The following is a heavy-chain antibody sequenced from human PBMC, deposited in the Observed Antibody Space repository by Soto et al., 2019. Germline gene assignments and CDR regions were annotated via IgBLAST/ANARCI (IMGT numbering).Heavy chain of an antibody. V-gene: IGHV1-18*01. CDR2: ISAYNGNT. Sequence: ASVKVSCKASGYTFTSYGISWVRQAPGQGLEWMGWISAYNGNTNYAQKLQGRVTMTTDTSTSTAYMELRSLRSDDTAVYYCARDMIPFSSRRWFDPWGQGTLVTVSS. CDR1: GYTFTSYG. D-gene: IGHD3-16*01. CDR3: ARDMIPFSSRRWFDP. J-gene: IGHJ5*02.